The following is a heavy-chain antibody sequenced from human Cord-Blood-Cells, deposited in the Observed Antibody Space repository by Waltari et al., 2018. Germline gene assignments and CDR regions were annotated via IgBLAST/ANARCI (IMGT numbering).Heavy chain of an antibody. CDR1: DGSFSGYY. CDR3: ARGIAVAGDAFDI. Sequence: QVQLQQWGAGLLKPSETLSLTCAVYDGSFSGYYWSWIRQPPGKGLEWIGEINHSGSTNYNPSLKSRVTISVDTSKNQFSLKLSSVTAADTAVYYCARGIAVAGDAFDIWGQGTMVTVSS. D-gene: IGHD6-19*01. CDR2: INHSGST. J-gene: IGHJ3*02. V-gene: IGHV4-34*01.